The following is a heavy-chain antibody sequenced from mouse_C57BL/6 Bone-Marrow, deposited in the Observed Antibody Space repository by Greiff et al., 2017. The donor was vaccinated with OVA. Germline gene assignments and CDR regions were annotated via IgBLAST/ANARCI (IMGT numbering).Heavy chain of an antibody. D-gene: IGHD1-2*01. V-gene: IGHV1-62-2*01. CDR1: GYTFTEYT. CDR2: FYPGSGSI. CDR3: ARHEDPTPVPPGFYAMDY. Sequence: QVQLQQSGAELVKPGASVKLSCKASGYTFTEYTIHWVKQRSGQGLEWIGWFYPGSGSIKYNEKFKDKATLTADKSSSTVYMELSRLTSEDSAVYFWARHEDPTPVPPGFYAMDYWGQGTSVTVSS. J-gene: IGHJ4*01.